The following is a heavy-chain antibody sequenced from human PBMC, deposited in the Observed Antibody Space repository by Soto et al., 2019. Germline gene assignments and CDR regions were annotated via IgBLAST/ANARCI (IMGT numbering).Heavy chain of an antibody. D-gene: IGHD1-1*01. J-gene: IGHJ4*02. CDR2: INSDGSTT. V-gene: IGHV3-74*01. CDR3: TRDLNYKLDN. CDR1: GFTFSNFL. Sequence: GGSLRLSCTVSGFTFSNFLMHWVRQAPGKGLVWVSRINSDGSTTRYADSVKGRFTISRDNAKNTLYLQMNSLRAEDTAVYYCTRDLNYKLDNWGQGALVTVSS.